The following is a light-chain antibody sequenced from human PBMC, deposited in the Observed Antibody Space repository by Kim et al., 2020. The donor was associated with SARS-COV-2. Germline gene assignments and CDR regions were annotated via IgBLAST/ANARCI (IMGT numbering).Light chain of an antibody. CDR3: KQYGSSPYT. V-gene: IGKV3-20*01. J-gene: IGKJ2*01. CDR2: GAS. CDR1: QSVSSSY. Sequence: LSPGERATRSCRASQSVSSSYLAWYQQKPGQAPRLLIYGASSRATGIPDRFSGSGSGTDFTLTISRLEPEDFAVYYCKQYGSSPYTFGQGTKLEI.